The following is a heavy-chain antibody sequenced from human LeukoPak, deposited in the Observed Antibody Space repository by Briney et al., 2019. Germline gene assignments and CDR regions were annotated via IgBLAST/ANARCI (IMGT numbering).Heavy chain of an antibody. Sequence: PGGSLRLSCAASGFTFSSYWMHWVRQAPGKGLVWVSRINSDGSSTSYADSVKGRFTISRDKAKNTLYLQMNSLRAEDMDVYYCARAIPYCSSTSCYTGYYYYYMDVWGKGTTVTVSS. CDR2: INSDGSST. D-gene: IGHD2-2*02. CDR1: GFTFSSYW. V-gene: IGHV3-74*01. J-gene: IGHJ6*03. CDR3: ARAIPYCSSTSCYTGYYYYYMDV.